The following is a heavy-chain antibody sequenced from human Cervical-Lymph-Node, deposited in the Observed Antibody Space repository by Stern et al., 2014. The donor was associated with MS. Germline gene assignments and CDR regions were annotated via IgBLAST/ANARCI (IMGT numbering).Heavy chain of an antibody. V-gene: IGHV7-4-1*02. J-gene: IGHJ4*02. D-gene: IGHD3-22*01. CDR3: ARDLRDISGYYLDS. Sequence: VQLVESGSELRKPGASVKVSCKASGYSFNRYAVTWVRPAPGQGLEWLGWINTNTGNPTYAQGFTGRFVFSLDTSVSTTYLHISSLKAEDTAVYYCARDLRDISGYYLDSWGQGSLVTVSS. CDR2: INTNTGNP. CDR1: GYSFNRYA.